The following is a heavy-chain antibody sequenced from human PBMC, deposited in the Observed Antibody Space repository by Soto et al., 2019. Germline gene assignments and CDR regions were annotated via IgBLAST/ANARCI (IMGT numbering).Heavy chain of an antibody. D-gene: IGHD3-22*01. CDR2: IYYSGST. CDR1: GGSISSYY. V-gene: IGHV4-59*01. CDR3: ARAPDSSGPPSDY. Sequence: TSETLSLTCTVSGGSISSYYWSWIRQPPGKGLEWIGYIYYSGSTNYNPSLKSRVTISVDTSKNQFSLKLSSVTAADTAVYYCARAPDSSGPPSDYWGQGTLVTVSS. J-gene: IGHJ4*02.